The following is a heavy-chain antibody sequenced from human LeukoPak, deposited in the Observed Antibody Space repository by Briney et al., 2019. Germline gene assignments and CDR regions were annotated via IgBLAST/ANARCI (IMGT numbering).Heavy chain of an antibody. J-gene: IGHJ4*02. V-gene: IGHV3-23*01. Sequence: WGSLRLSCATSGFTFSNYAVSWVRQAPGKGLEWVSSISGSGGTTYYADSVKGRCTISRDNSKNTLYLQMNSLRAEDTAVYYCAKDPYRASSGLVDYWGQGTLVTVSS. D-gene: IGHD5-12*01. CDR1: GFTFSNYA. CDR3: AKDPYRASSGLVDY. CDR2: ISGSGGTT.